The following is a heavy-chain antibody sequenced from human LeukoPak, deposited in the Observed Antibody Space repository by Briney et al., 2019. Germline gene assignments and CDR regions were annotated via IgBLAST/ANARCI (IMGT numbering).Heavy chain of an antibody. CDR2: IRYDGSNK. J-gene: IGHJ4*02. V-gene: IGHV3-30*02. D-gene: IGHD5-18*01. Sequence: PGGSLRLSCAASGFTFSSYGMHWVRQAPGKGLEWVAFIRYDGSNKYYADSVKGRFTISRDNSKNTLYLQMNSLRAEDTALYYCAKDSYSYGYLYYFDYWGQGTLVTVSS. CDR1: GFTFSSYG. CDR3: AKDSYSYGYLYYFDY.